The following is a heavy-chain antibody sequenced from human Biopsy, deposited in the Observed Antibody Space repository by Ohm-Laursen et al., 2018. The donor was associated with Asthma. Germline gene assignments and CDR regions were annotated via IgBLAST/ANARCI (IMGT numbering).Heavy chain of an antibody. Sequence: GASVKVFCKTSGYTFNSAGITWVRQAPGQGLEWMGWISVYNGNTKVAQKLRDRVTMITDTSTSTAYMELRSLRSDDTAVYFCARAVDYSHYYGIDVWGQGTTVTVS. V-gene: IGHV1-18*01. J-gene: IGHJ6*02. D-gene: IGHD3-10*01. CDR2: ISVYNGNT. CDR1: GYTFNSAG. CDR3: ARAVDYSHYYGIDV.